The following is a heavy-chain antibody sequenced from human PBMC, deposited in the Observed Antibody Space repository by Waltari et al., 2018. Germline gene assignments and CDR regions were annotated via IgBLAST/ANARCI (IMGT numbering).Heavy chain of an antibody. CDR1: GYSLPSHY. J-gene: IGHJ4*02. V-gene: IGHV1-46*01. D-gene: IGHD5-12*01. CDR3: ARGNLRAGYDPYFDY. CDR2: INPTGGST. Sequence: QVQLVQSGAEMKKPGASVKVSCRASGYSLPSHYMHWVRLAPGQGLQWMGIINPTGGSTSYAETFQGRVTVTSDTSTSTVYMELSSLNIDDTAVYYCARGNLRAGYDPYFDYWGQGTQVTVSS.